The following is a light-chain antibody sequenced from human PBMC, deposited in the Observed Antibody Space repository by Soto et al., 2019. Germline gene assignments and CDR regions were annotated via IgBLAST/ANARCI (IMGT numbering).Light chain of an antibody. V-gene: IGKV1-5*03. CDR1: QSISAW. CDR2: KAS. Sequence: DIQMTQSPSTLSASVGDRVSINCRASQSISAWLAWYQQKPGKAPRLLIYKASTLEIGVPSRFSGSASGTEFTLTISRLQPEDVATCYCQQYNDSAWTFGQGTKGEIK. J-gene: IGKJ1*01. CDR3: QQYNDSAWT.